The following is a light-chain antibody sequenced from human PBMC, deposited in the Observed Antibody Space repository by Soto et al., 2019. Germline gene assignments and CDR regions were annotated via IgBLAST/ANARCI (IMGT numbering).Light chain of an antibody. Sequence: EIVLTQSPGTLSLSPGERATLSCRASQSVRSSNLAWYQQKPGQAPRLLIYGASSRATSIPDRFSGSGSGTDFTLTISRLEPEDFAVYYCQQYGGSPITFGQGTRLEIK. CDR1: QSVRSSN. CDR3: QQYGGSPIT. CDR2: GAS. J-gene: IGKJ5*01. V-gene: IGKV3-20*01.